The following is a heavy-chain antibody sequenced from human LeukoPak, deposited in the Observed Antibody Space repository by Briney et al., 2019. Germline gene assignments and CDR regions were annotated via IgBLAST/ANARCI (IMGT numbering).Heavy chain of an antibody. Sequence: PGGSLRLSCVASGFTFSGHWMHWVRHVPGKGLMAVSRITLEMDVAAYADSVKGRFTISRDNAKNPLYLEMNSLTAEDTALYHCTRSGYSNGYDYWGQGTLVT. J-gene: IGHJ4*02. CDR2: ITLEMDVA. CDR1: GFTFSGHW. D-gene: IGHD2-15*01. CDR3: TRSGYSNGYDY. V-gene: IGHV3-74*03.